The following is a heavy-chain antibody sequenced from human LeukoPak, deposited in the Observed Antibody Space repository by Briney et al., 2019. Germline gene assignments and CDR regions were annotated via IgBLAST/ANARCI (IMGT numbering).Heavy chain of an antibody. CDR1: GFTFSSYG. J-gene: IGHJ6*02. D-gene: IGHD6-13*01. CDR3: ARDPMTAAGSKDGMDV. CDR2: IWYDGSIK. V-gene: IGHV3-33*01. Sequence: GGSLGLSCAASGFTFSSYGMHWVRQAPGKGLEWVAVIWYDGSIKFYVDSVKGRFTISRDNSKNTLYLQMNSLRAEDTAVYYCARDPMTAAGSKDGMDVWGQGTTVTVSS.